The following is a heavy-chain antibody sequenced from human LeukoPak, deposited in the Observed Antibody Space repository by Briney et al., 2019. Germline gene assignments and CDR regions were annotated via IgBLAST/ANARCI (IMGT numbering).Heavy chain of an antibody. D-gene: IGHD4-11*01. CDR1: GLTLSRYE. Sequence: GGSLRLSRAPSGLTLSRYEINWVRQAPGRGREWVSYISSSAGTIYYADSVKGRFTISRNNAKNTLYLRMNSLTAEDTAVYYCARRYSNFPYLHDSWGQGTLVTVSS. CDR2: ISSSAGTI. V-gene: IGHV3-48*03. J-gene: IGHJ4*02. CDR3: ARRYSNFPYLHDS.